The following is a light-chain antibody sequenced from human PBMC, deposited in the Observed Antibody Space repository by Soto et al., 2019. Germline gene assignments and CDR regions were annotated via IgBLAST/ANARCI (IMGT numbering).Light chain of an antibody. CDR1: SGDIGSYNL. V-gene: IGLV2-23*01. J-gene: IGLJ1*01. CDR2: EGS. CDR3: SSYAGSSTYV. Sequence: QSALTQPASVSGSPGQSITISCTGTSGDIGSYNLVSWYQQHPGKAPKLMIYEGSKWPSGVSNRFSGSKSGNTASLTISGLQAEDEADYYCSSYAGSSTYVFGTGTKVTVL.